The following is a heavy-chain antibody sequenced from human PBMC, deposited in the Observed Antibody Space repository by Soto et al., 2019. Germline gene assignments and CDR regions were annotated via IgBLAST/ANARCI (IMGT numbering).Heavy chain of an antibody. CDR1: GGTFSGYY. D-gene: IGHD3-3*01. CDR3: ARGVGYDFWSGYYNAHYASDI. CDR2: INHSGST. Sequence: SETLSLTCAVYGGTFSGYYWSWIRQPPGKGLEWIGEINHSGSTNYNPSLKSRVTISVDTSKNQFSLKLSSVTAADTVVYYCARGVGYDFWSGYYNAHYASDIWGEGTMVTVSS. J-gene: IGHJ3*02. V-gene: IGHV4-34*01.